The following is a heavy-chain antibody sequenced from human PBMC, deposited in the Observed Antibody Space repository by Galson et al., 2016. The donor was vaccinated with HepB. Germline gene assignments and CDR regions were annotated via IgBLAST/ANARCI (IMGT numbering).Heavy chain of an antibody. J-gene: IGHJ5*02. CDR2: ISTNNGHT. V-gene: IGHV1-18*01. Sequence: SVKVSCKASGYTFVTFGLSWVRQAPGQGLEWMGWISTNNGHTLYAEKFQGRVSVTTETSTSTAYLEVRNLRSDDTAVYYCAREEFWFDPWGQGTLVSVSS. CDR3: AREEFWFDP. CDR1: GYTFVTFG.